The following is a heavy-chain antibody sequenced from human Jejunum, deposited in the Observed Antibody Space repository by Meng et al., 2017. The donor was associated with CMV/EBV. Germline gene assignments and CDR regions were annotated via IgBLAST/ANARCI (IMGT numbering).Heavy chain of an antibody. D-gene: IGHD3-16*01. Sequence: GRYTVNWVRQAPGKGLEWISGISPNSNSIYYADSVRGRFTFSRDNAKNSLFLQMDSLRAEDTAVYYCASTLTSDNWGQGTLVTVSS. CDR1: GRYT. V-gene: IGHV3-48*04. CDR3: ASTLTSDN. J-gene: IGHJ1*01. CDR2: ISPNSNSI.